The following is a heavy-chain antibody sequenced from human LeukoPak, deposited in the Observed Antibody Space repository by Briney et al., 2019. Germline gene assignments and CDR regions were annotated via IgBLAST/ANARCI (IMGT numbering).Heavy chain of an antibody. Sequence: ASVKVSCKASGYTFTSYAMHWVRQAPGQRLEWMGWINAGNGNTKYSQKFQGRVTITRDTSASTAYMELSSLRSEDTAVYYCAREASTTTYYYDSSGYYGIDYWGQGTLVTVSS. V-gene: IGHV1-3*01. D-gene: IGHD3-22*01. J-gene: IGHJ4*02. CDR3: AREASTTTYYYDSSGYYGIDY. CDR1: GYTFTSYA. CDR2: INAGNGNT.